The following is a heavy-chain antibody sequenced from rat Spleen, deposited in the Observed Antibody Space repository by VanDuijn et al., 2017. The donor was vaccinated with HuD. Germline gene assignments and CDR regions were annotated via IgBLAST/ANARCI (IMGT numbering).Heavy chain of an antibody. Sequence: EVQLVESGGDLVQPGRSLKLSCAASGFTFSNYYMAWVRQAPTKGLEWVATISYDGSSTFHRDSVKGRFTISRDNAKSTLYLQMDSLRSEDTATYYCARRGYSAPFDYWGQGVMVTVSS. J-gene: IGHJ2*01. V-gene: IGHV5-29*01. CDR2: ISYDGSST. CDR1: GFTFSNYY. D-gene: IGHD3-3*01. CDR3: ARRGYSAPFDY.